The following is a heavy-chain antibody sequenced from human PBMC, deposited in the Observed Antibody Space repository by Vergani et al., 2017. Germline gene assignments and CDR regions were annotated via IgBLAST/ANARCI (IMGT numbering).Heavy chain of an antibody. V-gene: IGHV3-30*04. D-gene: IGHD3-3*01. Sequence: VQMVESGGGVVQPGTSLRLSCAASGFTFTNHAMHWVRQAPGKGLEWVALISYDGSNEYYADSVKGRFTISRDNSKNTLFMQMSSLSGDDTAVYYCARGNFWSGYGTHYMVVWGKGTTVTVSS. J-gene: IGHJ6*03. CDR2: ISYDGSNE. CDR1: GFTFTNHA. CDR3: ARGNFWSGYGTHYMVV.